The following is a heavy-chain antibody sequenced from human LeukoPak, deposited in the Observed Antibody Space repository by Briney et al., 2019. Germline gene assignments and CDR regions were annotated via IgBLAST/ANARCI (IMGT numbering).Heavy chain of an antibody. V-gene: IGHV1-2*02. CDR3: ARGGVRGKFKIDI. Sequence: RASVKVSCKASGYTFTGYYMHWVRQAPGQGLEWMGWINPNSGGTNYAQKFQGRVTMTRDTSISTAYMELNRLRSDDTAVYYCARGGVRGKFKIDIWGQGTMVTVSS. J-gene: IGHJ3*02. CDR2: INPNSGGT. D-gene: IGHD3-10*01. CDR1: GYTFTGYY.